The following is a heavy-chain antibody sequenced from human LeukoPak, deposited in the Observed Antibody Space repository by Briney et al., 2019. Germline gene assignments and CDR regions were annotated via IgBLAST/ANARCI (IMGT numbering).Heavy chain of an antibody. J-gene: IGHJ5*02. Sequence: ASVTVSCMASGYTFTSYAMNWVRQAPGQGLEWMGWINTNTGNPTYAQGFTGRFVFSLDTSVSTAYLQISSLKAEDTAVYYCARDEIYYYGSGRHRWFDPWGQGTLVTVSS. CDR1: GYTFTSYA. CDR2: INTNTGNP. CDR3: ARDEIYYYGSGRHRWFDP. V-gene: IGHV7-4-1*02. D-gene: IGHD3-10*01.